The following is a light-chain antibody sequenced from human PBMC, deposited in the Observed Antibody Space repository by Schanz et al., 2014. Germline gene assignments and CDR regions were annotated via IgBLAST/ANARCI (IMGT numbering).Light chain of an antibody. J-gene: IGLJ3*02. CDR3: CSYAGSTTYWL. CDR1: SSDVGGYNY. V-gene: IGLV2-8*01. CDR2: DVT. Sequence: QSVLTQPPSASGSPGQSVTISCTGTSSDVGGYNYVSWYQQHPGKAPKLIISDVTRRPSGVPDRFSGSKSGNTASLTVSGLQAEDEADYYCCSYAGSTTYWLFGGGTKLTVL.